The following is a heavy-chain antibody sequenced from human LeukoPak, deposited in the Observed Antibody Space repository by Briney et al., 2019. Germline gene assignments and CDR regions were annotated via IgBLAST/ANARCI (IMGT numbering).Heavy chain of an antibody. CDR2: LYNDVST. V-gene: IGHV4-59*08. Sequence: PSETLSLTCTVSGGSISNYYWTWIRQPPGKGLEWVGDLYNDVSTKYNPSLKSRVTISLDTSKNHFSLKMNFATAADTAVYYCARTTHSGTSYYAFGIGGEGTRVSVPS. CDR1: GGSISNYY. CDR3: ARTTHSGTSYYAFGI. J-gene: IGHJ3*02. D-gene: IGHD1-26*01.